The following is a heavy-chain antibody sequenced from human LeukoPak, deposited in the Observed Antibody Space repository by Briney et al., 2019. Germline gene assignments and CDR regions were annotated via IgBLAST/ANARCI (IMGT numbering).Heavy chain of an antibody. J-gene: IGHJ6*03. CDR3: ASSLTTVTLYYYYYMDV. CDR1: GFTVSSNY. D-gene: IGHD4-11*01. Sequence: LARGSLRLSCAASGFTVSSNYMSWVRQAPGKGLEWVSVIYSGGSTYDADSVKGRFTISRDNSKNTLYLQMNSLRAEDTAVYYCASSLTTVTLYYYYYMDVWGKGTTVTVSS. CDR2: IYSGGST. V-gene: IGHV3-66*02.